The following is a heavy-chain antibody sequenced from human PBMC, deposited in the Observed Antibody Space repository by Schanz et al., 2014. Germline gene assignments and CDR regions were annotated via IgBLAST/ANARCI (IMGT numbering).Heavy chain of an antibody. CDR3: ARDGEAAAGCDY. V-gene: IGHV1-46*03. Sequence: QVQLVQSGAEVKKPGASVKVSCKASGYTFTSYDINWVRQATGQGLEWMGIINPSSGTTRIAQNFQGRVTMTRDTSTSTVYMELSSLRSEDTAVYYCARDGEAAAGCDYWGQGTLVTVSS. CDR1: GYTFTSYD. D-gene: IGHD6-13*01. J-gene: IGHJ4*02. CDR2: INPSSGTT.